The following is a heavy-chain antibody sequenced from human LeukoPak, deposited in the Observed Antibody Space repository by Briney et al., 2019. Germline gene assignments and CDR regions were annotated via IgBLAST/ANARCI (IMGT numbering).Heavy chain of an antibody. V-gene: IGHV3-7*03. CDR2: IKQDGSEE. J-gene: IGHJ4*02. CDR3: AKDSYDSSGYPKVY. Sequence: PGGSLRLSCAASGFTFDSNSMSWVRQAPGKGLEWVANIKQDGSEEYYVDSVKGRFTISRDNSKNTLYLQMNSLRAEDTAVYYCAKDSYDSSGYPKVYWGRGTLVTVSS. CDR1: GFTFDSNS. D-gene: IGHD3-22*01.